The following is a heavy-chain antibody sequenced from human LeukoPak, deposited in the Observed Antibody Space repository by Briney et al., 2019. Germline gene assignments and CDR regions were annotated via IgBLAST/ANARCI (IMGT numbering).Heavy chain of an antibody. Sequence: SETLSLTCTVSGGSISSYSWSWIRQPPGKGLEWIGYIYYSGSTNYNPSLKSRVTISVDTSKNQFSLNLTSMTAADTAVYYCARDPDGYKFFDYWGRGSPVIVSS. D-gene: IGHD5-24*01. CDR1: GGSISSYS. CDR2: IYYSGST. CDR3: ARDPDGYKFFDY. V-gene: IGHV4-59*01. J-gene: IGHJ4*02.